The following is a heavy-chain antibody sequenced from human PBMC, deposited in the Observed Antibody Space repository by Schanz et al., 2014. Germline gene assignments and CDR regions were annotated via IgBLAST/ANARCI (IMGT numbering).Heavy chain of an antibody. V-gene: IGHV3-23*01. Sequence: EVQLLESGGGLVQPWGSLRLSCEASGFSFGNYGMSWVRQAPGKGLEWVSGFDAHDGRAYYADSAKGRFTISRDNSKSTLYVEMNSLRVEDTAVYYCAKTLFPGGTQTFGNWGRGTLVTVSS. CDR3: AKTLFPGGTQTFGN. CDR2: FDAHDGRA. J-gene: IGHJ4*02. CDR1: GFSFGNYG. D-gene: IGHD2-8*02.